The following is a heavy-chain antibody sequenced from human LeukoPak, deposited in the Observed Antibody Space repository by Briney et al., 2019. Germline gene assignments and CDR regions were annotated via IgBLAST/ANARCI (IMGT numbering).Heavy chain of an antibody. V-gene: IGHV4-59*08. Sequence: LRVSCADSGFTFSSYAMHWVREAPGKGREWRGYIYSNGGINYNPSLKSRVTMSVDTSKNQFSLKLNSVNAADTAVYYCARHVSGIYGSRGDFDYWGQGTLVTVSS. D-gene: IGHD3-10*01. J-gene: IGHJ4*02. CDR1: GFTFSSYA. CDR2: IYSNGGI. CDR3: ARHVSGIYGSRGDFDY.